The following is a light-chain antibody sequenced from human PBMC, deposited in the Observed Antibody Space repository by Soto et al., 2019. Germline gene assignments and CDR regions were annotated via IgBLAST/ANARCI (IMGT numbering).Light chain of an antibody. CDR1: QDISSY. CDR3: QQLNNYPST. Sequence: IQLTQSPSSLSASVGDRVTITCRASQDISSYLGWYQQKPGKAPKLLIYAASTLQSGVPSRFSGSGSGTDFTLTINSLQPEDFETYFCQQLNNYPSTFGEGTKVEIK. J-gene: IGKJ4*01. V-gene: IGKV1-9*01. CDR2: AAS.